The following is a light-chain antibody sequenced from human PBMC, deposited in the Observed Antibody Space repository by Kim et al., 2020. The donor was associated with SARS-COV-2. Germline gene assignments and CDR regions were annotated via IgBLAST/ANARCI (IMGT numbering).Light chain of an antibody. Sequence: DFQMTQSPSSLSASVGDRVTITCRASQNIDTYLNWYQQKLGKVPKLLIFGASNLQSGVPSRFSGSGYGTEFTLTISSLQPEDFATYYCQQTWTFGQGTKVDIK. V-gene: IGKV1-39*01. CDR1: QNIDTY. J-gene: IGKJ1*01. CDR2: GAS. CDR3: QQTWT.